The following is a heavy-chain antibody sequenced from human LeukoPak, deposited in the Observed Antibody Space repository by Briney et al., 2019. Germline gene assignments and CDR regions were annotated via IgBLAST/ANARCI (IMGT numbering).Heavy chain of an antibody. CDR3: ARVGYSGSYPDAFDI. CDR2: IKQDGSEK. V-gene: IGHV3-7*01. CDR1: GFTFSSYW. J-gene: IGHJ3*02. D-gene: IGHD1-26*01. Sequence: GGSLRLSCAASGFTFSSYWMSWVRQAPGKGLEWVANIKQDGSEKYYVDSVKGRFTISRDNAKNSLYLQMNSLRAEDTAVYYCARVGYSGSYPDAFDIWGQGTMVTVSS.